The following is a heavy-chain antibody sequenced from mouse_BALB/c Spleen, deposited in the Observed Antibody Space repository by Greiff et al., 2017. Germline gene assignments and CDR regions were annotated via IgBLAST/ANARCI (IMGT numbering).Heavy chain of an antibody. CDR3: AKSLREGFAY. D-gene: IGHD1-1*01. V-gene: IGHV2-6-5*01. CDR2: IWGGGST. Sequence: VQLVESGPGLVAPSQSLSITCTVSGFSLTDYGVSWIRQPPGQGLEWLGVIWGGGSTNYNSALKSRLSISTDNSKSHVVLKMNSLQTDDTAMYYCAKSLREGFAYWGQGTLVTVSA. CDR1: GFSLTDYG. J-gene: IGHJ3*01.